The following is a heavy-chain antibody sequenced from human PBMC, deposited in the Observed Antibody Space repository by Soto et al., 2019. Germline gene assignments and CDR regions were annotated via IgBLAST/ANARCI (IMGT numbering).Heavy chain of an antibody. V-gene: IGHV3-30-3*01. Sequence: QVQLVESGGGVVQPGRSRRLSCAASGFTFSSYAMHWVRQAPGKGLEWVAVISYDGSNKYYADSVKGRFTISRDNSKNTLYLQMNSLRAEDTAVYYCARDRELLRNHYFDYWGQGTLVTVSS. D-gene: IGHD1-26*01. J-gene: IGHJ4*02. CDR1: GFTFSSYA. CDR3: ARDRELLRNHYFDY. CDR2: ISYDGSNK.